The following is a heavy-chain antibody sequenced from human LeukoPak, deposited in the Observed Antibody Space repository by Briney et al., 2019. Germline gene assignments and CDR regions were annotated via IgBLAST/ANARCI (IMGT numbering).Heavy chain of an antibody. CDR2: MYYSGST. D-gene: IGHD3-10*01. V-gene: IGHV4-59*01. J-gene: IGHJ3*02. CDR3: AREVMVRGVSAFDI. CDR1: GGSISSFY. Sequence: SETLSLTCTVSGGSISSFYWSWIRQPPGKGLEWIGYMYYSGSTNYNPSLKSRVTISVDTSKNQLSLKLNSVTAADTAVYYCAREVMVRGVSAFDIWGQGAMVTVPS.